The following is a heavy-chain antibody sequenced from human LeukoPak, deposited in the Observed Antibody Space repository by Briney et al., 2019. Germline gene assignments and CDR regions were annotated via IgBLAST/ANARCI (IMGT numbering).Heavy chain of an antibody. CDR3: ASSLRFLEWLDYYGMDV. J-gene: IGHJ6*02. V-gene: IGHV3-66*01. Sequence: PGGSLRLSCVASGFTFSAYTMHWVRQAPGKGLEWVSVIYSGGSTYYADSVKGRFTISRDNSKNTLYLQMNSLRAEDTAVYYCASSLRFLEWLDYYGMDVWGQGTTVTVSS. CDR2: IYSGGST. CDR1: GFTFSAYT. D-gene: IGHD3-3*01.